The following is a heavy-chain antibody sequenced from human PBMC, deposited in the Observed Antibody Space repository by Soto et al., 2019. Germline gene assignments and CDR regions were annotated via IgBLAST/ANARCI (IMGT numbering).Heavy chain of an antibody. CDR3: ARESNYYDSSGHPEPRFDP. CDR2: IYYSGST. CDR1: GGSISSGDYY. D-gene: IGHD3-22*01. Sequence: SETLSLTCTVSGGSISSGDYYWSWIRQPPGKGLEWIGYIYYSGSTYYNPSLKSRVTISVDTSKNQFSLKLSSVTAADTAVYYCARESNYYDSSGHPEPRFDPWGQGTLVTV. J-gene: IGHJ5*02. V-gene: IGHV4-30-4*01.